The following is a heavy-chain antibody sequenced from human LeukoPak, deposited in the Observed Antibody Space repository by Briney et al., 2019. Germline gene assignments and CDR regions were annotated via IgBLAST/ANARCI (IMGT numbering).Heavy chain of an antibody. V-gene: IGHV1-2*04. J-gene: IGHJ6*02. CDR3: ARDFSGRAAALDPYYGMDV. D-gene: IGHD3-10*01. CDR2: INPNSGGT. Sequence: GASVKVSCKASGYTFTGYYMHWVRQAPGQGLELMGWINPNSGGTNYAQKFQGWVTMTRDTSISTAYMELSRLRSDDTAVYYCARDFSGRAAALDPYYGMDVWGQGTTVTVSS. CDR1: GYTFTGYY.